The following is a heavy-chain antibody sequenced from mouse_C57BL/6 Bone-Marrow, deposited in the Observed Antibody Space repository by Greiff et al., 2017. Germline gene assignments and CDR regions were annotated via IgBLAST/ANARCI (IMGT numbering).Heavy chain of an antibody. CDR3: TRRGFTTVVAFDY. D-gene: IGHD1-1*01. Sequence: EVKLVESGTVLARPGASVKMSCKTSGYTFTSYWMHWVKQRPGQGLEWIGAIYPGNSDTSYNQKFKGKAKLTAVTSASTAYMELSSLTNEDSAVYYCTRRGFTTVVAFDYWGQGTTLTVSS. J-gene: IGHJ2*01. CDR2: IYPGNSDT. V-gene: IGHV1-5*01. CDR1: GYTFTSYW.